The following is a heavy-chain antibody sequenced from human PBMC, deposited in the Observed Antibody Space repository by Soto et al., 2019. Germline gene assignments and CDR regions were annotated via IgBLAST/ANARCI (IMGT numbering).Heavy chain of an antibody. J-gene: IGHJ6*02. CDR1: GFTFRSYS. CDR3: ARDTLDTYYYGSGSYANYYGMDV. CDR2: ISSRSSYI. V-gene: IGHV3-21*01. D-gene: IGHD3-10*01. Sequence: PGGSLRLSCAASGFTFRSYSMNWVRQAPGKGREGVSSISSRSSYIYYADSVKGRFTISRDNAKNSLYRQMNSLRAEDTAVYYCARDTLDTYYYGSGSYANYYGMDVWGQGTTVTVS.